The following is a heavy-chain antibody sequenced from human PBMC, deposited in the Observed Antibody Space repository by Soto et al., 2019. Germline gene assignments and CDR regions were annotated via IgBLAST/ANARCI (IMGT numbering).Heavy chain of an antibody. Sequence: KVSCKASGYTFTSYGISWVRQAPGQGLEWMGWISAYNGNTNYAQKLQGRVTMTTDTSTSTAYMELRNLRSDDTAVYYCARTLLRFLEWLLDFDYWGQGTLVTVSS. CDR2: ISAYNGNT. J-gene: IGHJ4*02. D-gene: IGHD3-3*01. V-gene: IGHV1-18*01. CDR3: ARTLLRFLEWLLDFDY. CDR1: GYTFTSYG.